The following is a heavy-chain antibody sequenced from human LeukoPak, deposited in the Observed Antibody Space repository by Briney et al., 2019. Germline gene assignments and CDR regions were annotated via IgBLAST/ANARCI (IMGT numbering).Heavy chain of an antibody. J-gene: IGHJ6*02. D-gene: IGHD4-17*01. CDR1: GFTVSSNY. V-gene: IGHV3-66*01. Sequence: AGSLRFSCAASGFTVSSNYMSWVRQAPGKGLEWVSVIYSGGSTYYADSVKGRFTISRDNSKNTLYLQMNSLRAEDTAVYYCASTVTTPYYYYGMDVWGQGTTVTVSS. CDR2: IYSGGST. CDR3: ASTVTTPYYYYGMDV.